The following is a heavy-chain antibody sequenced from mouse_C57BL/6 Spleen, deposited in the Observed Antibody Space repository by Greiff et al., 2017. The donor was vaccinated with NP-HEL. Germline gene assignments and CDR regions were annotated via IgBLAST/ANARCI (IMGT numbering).Heavy chain of an antibody. CDR1: GYTFTSYG. V-gene: IGHV1-81*01. Sequence: QVQLKESGAELARPGASVKLSCKASGYTFTSYGISWVKQRTGQGLEWIGEIYPRSGNTYYNEKFKGKATLTADKSSSTAYMELRSLTSEDSAVYFCARYDYDAPFAYWGQGTLVTVSA. CDR3: ARYDYDAPFAY. J-gene: IGHJ3*01. D-gene: IGHD2-4*01. CDR2: IYPRSGNT.